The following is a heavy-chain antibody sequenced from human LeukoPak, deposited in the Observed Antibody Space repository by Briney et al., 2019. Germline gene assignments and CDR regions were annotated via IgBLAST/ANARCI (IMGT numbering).Heavy chain of an antibody. Sequence: GASVKVSCKASGYTFTTYGITWVRQAPGQGLEWMGWISAYNGNANYAQKLQGRVTMTTDTSTSTAYMELRSLRSDDTAVYYCARDATRLGHTFDIWGQGTMVTVSS. CDR2: ISAYNGNA. CDR1: GYTFTTYG. J-gene: IGHJ3*02. V-gene: IGHV1-18*01. CDR3: ARDATRLGHTFDI.